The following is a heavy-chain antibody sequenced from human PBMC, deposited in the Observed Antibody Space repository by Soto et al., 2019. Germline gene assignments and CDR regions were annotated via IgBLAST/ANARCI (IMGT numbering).Heavy chain of an antibody. CDR1: GFTFSDYY. CDR3: ASTITVTPSAWFY. CDR2: ISSSSSYT. D-gene: IGHD4-17*01. Sequence: GGSLRLSCAASGFTFSDYYMSWIRQAPGKGLEWVSYISSSSSYTNYADSVKGRFTISRDNAKNSLYLQMNSLRAEDTAVYYCASTITVTPSAWFYWGQGTLVTVSS. V-gene: IGHV3-11*06. J-gene: IGHJ4*02.